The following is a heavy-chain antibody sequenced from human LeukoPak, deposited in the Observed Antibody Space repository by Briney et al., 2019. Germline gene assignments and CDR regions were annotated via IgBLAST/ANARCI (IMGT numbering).Heavy chain of an antibody. CDR2: INPSGGST. CDR1: GYTFTSYY. V-gene: IGHV1-46*01. J-gene: IGHJ6*02. D-gene: IGHD6-6*01. CDR3: PRNVEQPVRPYYYGMDV. Sequence: ASVKVSCKASGYTFTSYYMHWVRQAPGQGLEWMGIINPSGGSTSYAQKFQGRATMTRDTSTSTVYMELSSLRSEDTAVYYCPRNVEQPVRPYYYGMDVWGQGTTVTVSS.